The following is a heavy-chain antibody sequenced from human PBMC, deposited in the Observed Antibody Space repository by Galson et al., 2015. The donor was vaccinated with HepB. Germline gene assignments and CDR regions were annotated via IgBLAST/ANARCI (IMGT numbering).Heavy chain of an antibody. D-gene: IGHD5-18*01. J-gene: IGHJ6*02. CDR2: ISSSRGSI. V-gene: IGHV3-48*02. Sequence: SLRLSCAASGFTFSSYSMNWVRQAPGKGLEWVSYISSSRGSIYYADSVKGRFTISRDNAKNSLNLQMNSLRDEDTAAYYCAGRGYSYGFDYYYGMDVWGQGTTVTVSS. CDR3: AGRGYSYGFDYYYGMDV. CDR1: GFTFSSYS.